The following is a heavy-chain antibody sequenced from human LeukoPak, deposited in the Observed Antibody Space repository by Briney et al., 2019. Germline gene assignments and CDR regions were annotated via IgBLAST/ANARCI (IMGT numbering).Heavy chain of an antibody. D-gene: IGHD1-7*01. J-gene: IGHJ6*03. CDR2: TYYRSKWYN. CDR3: ARGWNYRELPYYYYMDV. V-gene: IGHV6-1*01. CDR1: GDSVSSNSAA. Sequence: SQTLSLTCAISGDSVSSNSAAWNWIRQSPSRGLEWLGRTYYRSKWYNDYAVSVKSRITINPDTSKNQFSLQLNSVTPEDTAVYYCARGWNYRELPYYYYMDVWGKGTTVTVSS.